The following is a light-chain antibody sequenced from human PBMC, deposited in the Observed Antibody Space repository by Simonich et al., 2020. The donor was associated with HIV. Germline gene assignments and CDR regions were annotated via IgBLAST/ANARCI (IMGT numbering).Light chain of an antibody. CDR1: RNILYNSNNKNY. CDR2: WAS. CDR3: QQYYSIPPT. Sequence: DIVMTQSPDSLAVSLGERATINCKSSRNILYNSNNKNYLAWYQQKPGQPPNLLIYWASFRESGVPDRFSGSGSGTDFTLTISSLQAEDVAVYYCQQYYSIPPTFGQGTKVEIK. J-gene: IGKJ1*01. V-gene: IGKV4-1*01.